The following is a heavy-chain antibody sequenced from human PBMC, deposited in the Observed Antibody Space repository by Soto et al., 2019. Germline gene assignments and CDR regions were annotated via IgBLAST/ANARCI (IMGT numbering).Heavy chain of an antibody. CDR1: GFTFSSYD. Sequence: QVQLVESGGGVVQPGRSLRLSCAASGFTFSSYDMHWVRQAPGKGLEWVAVISYDVSNKYYADSVKGRFPISRDNSKNTLYLQMNSLRAEETAVYYCARDSSSRVGATVPFDYWGQGTLVTVSS. J-gene: IGHJ4*02. V-gene: IGHV3-30-3*01. D-gene: IGHD1-26*01. CDR2: ISYDVSNK. CDR3: ARDSSSRVGATVPFDY.